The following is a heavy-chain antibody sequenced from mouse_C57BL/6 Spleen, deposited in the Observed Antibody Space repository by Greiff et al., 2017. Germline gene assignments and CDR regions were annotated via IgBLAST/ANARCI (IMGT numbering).Heavy chain of an antibody. V-gene: IGHV1-9*01. CDR2: ILPGSGST. J-gene: IGHJ3*01. CDR1: GYTFTGYW. D-gene: IGHD1-1*01. CDR3: AREYYGSSYEGWFAY. Sequence: QVQLQQSGAELMKPGASVKLSCKATGYTFTGYWIEWVKQRPGHGLEWIGEILPGSGSTNYNEKFKGKATFTADTSSNTAYMQLSSLTTEDSAIYYCAREYYGSSYEGWFAYWGQGTLVTVSA.